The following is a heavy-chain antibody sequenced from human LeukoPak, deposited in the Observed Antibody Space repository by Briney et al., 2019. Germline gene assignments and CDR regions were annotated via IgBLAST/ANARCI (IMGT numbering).Heavy chain of an antibody. CDR2: IIPIFGTA. CDR1: GGTFSAYA. Sequence: GASVKVSCKASGGTFSAYAINWVRQAPGQGLEWMGRIIPIFGTANYAQKFQGRVTITTDESTSTAYMELSSLRSEDTAVYYCAIELRYFDFDIWGQGTMVTVSS. V-gene: IGHV1-69*05. J-gene: IGHJ3*02. CDR3: AIELRYFDFDI. D-gene: IGHD3-9*01.